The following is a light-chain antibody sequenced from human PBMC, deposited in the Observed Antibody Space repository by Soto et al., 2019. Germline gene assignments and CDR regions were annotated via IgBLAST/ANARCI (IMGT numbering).Light chain of an antibody. J-gene: IGKJ4*01. Sequence: DIQMTQSPSTLSASVGDRVTITCRASHSISSWLAWYQQKPGKVPKLLIFGASTLDSGVPSRFSGSGSGTEYSLPISSMLPYDFVTYYYRQYNGDSGVTFGGGTKLASK. V-gene: IGKV1-5*03. CDR3: RQYNGDSGVT. CDR2: GAS. CDR1: HSISSW.